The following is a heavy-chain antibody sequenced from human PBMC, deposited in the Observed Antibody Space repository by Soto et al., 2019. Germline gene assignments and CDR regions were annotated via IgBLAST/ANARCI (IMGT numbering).Heavy chain of an antibody. CDR3: ARVRGHCDS. CDR1: GFIFSGYG. V-gene: IGHV3-48*01. CDR2: ISSSSNTI. J-gene: IGHJ4*02. Sequence: EVQLVESGGGWVQPGGSLRLSCAASGFIFSGYGMNWVRQAPGKGLEWVSYISSSSNTIYYRDSLKGRFTISRDNAKNSLFLRIDSLRAEHTAMYYCARVRGHCDSWGQGTLVTVSS.